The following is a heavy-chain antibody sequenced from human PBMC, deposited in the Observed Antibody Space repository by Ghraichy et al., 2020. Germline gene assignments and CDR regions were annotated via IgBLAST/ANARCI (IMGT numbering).Heavy chain of an antibody. CDR3: AKDLAAYGENYIDH. CDR2: ISYDGSDK. V-gene: IGHV3-30*18. CDR1: GFTFSNFG. D-gene: IGHD4-17*01. Sequence: GGSLRLSCAASGFTFSNFGMHWVRQAPGKGLEWVAVISYDGSDKYYADSVKGRFTISRDNSKNTLYLQMNSLRAEDTAVYSCAKDLAAYGENYIDHWGQGTLVTVSS. J-gene: IGHJ4*02.